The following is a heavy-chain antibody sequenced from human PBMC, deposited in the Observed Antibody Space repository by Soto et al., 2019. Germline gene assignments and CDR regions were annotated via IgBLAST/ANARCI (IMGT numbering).Heavy chain of an antibody. CDR1: GFTFSSYG. D-gene: IGHD2-2*01. CDR3: AKDRGGDCPDNSCYFGADY. Sequence: PGGSLRLSCVGSGFTFSSYGMHWVRQAPGKRLECVAVISDTGSSHYYAASVEGRFTISRENSKNTLSLHMDRLRVEDTAVYYCAKDRGGDCPDNSCYFGADYWGQGTPVTAPQ. CDR2: ISDTGSSH. J-gene: IGHJ4*02. V-gene: IGHV3-30*18.